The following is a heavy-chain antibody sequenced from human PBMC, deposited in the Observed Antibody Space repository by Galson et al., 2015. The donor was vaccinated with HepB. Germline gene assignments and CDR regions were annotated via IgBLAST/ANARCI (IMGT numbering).Heavy chain of an antibody. D-gene: IGHD3-10*01. CDR1: GFTFSSYG. J-gene: IGHJ4*02. Sequence: SLRLSCAASGFTFSSYGMHWVRQAPGKGLEWVAPIQYDGNKKYYADSVKGRFTISRDNSENTLHLQMNSLRAEDTAVYYCAREYNIMVRGVIKNPQYWGQGTLVTVSS. V-gene: IGHV3-30*02. CDR3: AREYNIMVRGVIKNPQY. CDR2: IQYDGNKK.